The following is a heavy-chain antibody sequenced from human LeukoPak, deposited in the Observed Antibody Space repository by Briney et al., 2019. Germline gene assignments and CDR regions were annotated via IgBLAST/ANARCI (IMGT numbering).Heavy chain of an antibody. Sequence: GESLKISCKGSGYSFTSYWIGWVRQMPGKGLEWMGIIYPGVSDTRYSPSFQGQVTISADKSISTAYLQWSSLKASDTAMYYCARNTIAPAGTFVGTNYYYYGMDVWGQGTTVTVSS. V-gene: IGHV5-51*01. CDR2: IYPGVSDT. CDR1: GYSFTSYW. CDR3: ARNTIAPAGTFVGTNYYYYGMDV. J-gene: IGHJ6*02. D-gene: IGHD6-13*01.